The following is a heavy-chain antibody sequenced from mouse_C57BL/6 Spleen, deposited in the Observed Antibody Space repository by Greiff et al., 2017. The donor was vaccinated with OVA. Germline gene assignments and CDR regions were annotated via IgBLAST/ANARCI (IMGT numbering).Heavy chain of an antibody. CDR3: ARGLLRPPSMDY. J-gene: IGHJ4*01. CDR2: IDPSDSYT. CDR1: GYTFTSYW. D-gene: IGHD1-1*01. V-gene: IGHV1-59*01. Sequence: QVQLQQSGAELVRPGTSVKLSCKASGYTFTSYWMHWVKQRPGQGLEWIGVIDPSDSYTNYNQKFKGKATLTVDTSSSTAYMQLSSLTSEDSAVYYWARGLLRPPSMDYWGQGTSVTVSS.